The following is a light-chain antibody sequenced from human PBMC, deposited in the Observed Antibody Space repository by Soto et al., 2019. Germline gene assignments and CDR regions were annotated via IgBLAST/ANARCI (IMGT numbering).Light chain of an antibody. CDR3: QQDGSSFIT. CDR2: VAS. CDR1: QSVSSSY. J-gene: IGKJ5*01. V-gene: IGKV3-20*01. Sequence: EIVLTQSPGTLSLSPGERATLSCRASQSVSSSYLAWYQQKPGQAPRLLIYVASSRATGIPDRFSGSGSGTDFTLTISRLEPEVYAEYYCQQDGSSFITFGQGTRLEIK.